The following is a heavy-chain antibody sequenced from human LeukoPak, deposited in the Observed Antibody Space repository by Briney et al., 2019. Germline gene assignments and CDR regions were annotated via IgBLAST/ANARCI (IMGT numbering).Heavy chain of an antibody. Sequence: GGPLNLPCAASGLPFSSYEMAWFPKAPGKGLEGVSYIASSGSTIFYADSLKGRFTISRDNAKNSLYLQMNSLRAEDTAIYYCARRYCSTTSCLFDYWGQGTLVTVSS. CDR2: IASSGSTI. D-gene: IGHD2-2*01. J-gene: IGHJ4*02. V-gene: IGHV3-48*03. CDR1: GLPFSSYE. CDR3: ARRYCSTTSCLFDY.